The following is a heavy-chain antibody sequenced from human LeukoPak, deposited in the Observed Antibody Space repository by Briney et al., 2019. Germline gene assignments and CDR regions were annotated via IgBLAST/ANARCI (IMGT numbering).Heavy chain of an antibody. Sequence: GGSLRLSCATSGFTFSNYEMSWVRRTPGKGLEWVSYISSSGSSTYYADSVKGRFTISRDNAKSSLCLQMDSLRAGDTAVYYCAREDGSQLDYWGRGTLVTVSS. V-gene: IGHV3-48*03. CDR1: GFTFSNYE. J-gene: IGHJ4*02. CDR3: AREDGSQLDY. D-gene: IGHD1-26*01. CDR2: ISSSGSST.